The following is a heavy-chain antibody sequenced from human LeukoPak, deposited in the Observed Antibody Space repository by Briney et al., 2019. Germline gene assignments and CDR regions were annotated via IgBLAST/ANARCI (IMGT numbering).Heavy chain of an antibody. CDR1: GFAFGSYD. J-gene: IGHJ3*01. CDR2: IRYDGSYE. V-gene: IGHV3-30*02. CDR3: AFSSGWFLKGAFDV. D-gene: IGHD6-19*01. Sequence: PGGSLRLSCVGSGFAFGSYDIHWVRQPPGKGLEWVASIRYDGSYEYYEDSVKGRFTLSRDTSKSTLFLQMNTLRVEDTATYYCAFSSGWFLKGAFDVWGQGTRVSASS.